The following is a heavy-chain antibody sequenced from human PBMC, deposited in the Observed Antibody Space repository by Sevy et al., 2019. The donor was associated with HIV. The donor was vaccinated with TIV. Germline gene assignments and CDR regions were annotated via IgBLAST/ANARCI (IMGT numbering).Heavy chain of an antibody. D-gene: IGHD5-18*01. CDR3: ARSKVDTAMVYDAFDI. CDR1: GYSFTSYW. Sequence: GESLKISCKGSGYSFTSYWIGWVRQMPGKGLEWKGIIYPGDSDTRYSPSFQGQVTISADKSISTAYLQWSSLKASDTAMYYCARSKVDTAMVYDAFDIWGQGTMVTVSS. V-gene: IGHV5-51*01. CDR2: IYPGDSDT. J-gene: IGHJ3*02.